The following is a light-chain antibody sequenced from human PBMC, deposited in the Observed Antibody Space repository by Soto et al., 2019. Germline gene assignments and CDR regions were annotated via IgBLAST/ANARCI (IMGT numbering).Light chain of an antibody. V-gene: IGLV2-14*01. CDR3: NSYTTSATYV. Sequence: QSALTQPASESGSPGQSITISCTGTSSDVGYYNYVSWYQHHPGKAPKLMIFEVSNRPSGVSNRFSGSKSGNTASLTISGLQAEDEADYYCNSYTTSATYVFGTGTKVTVL. CDR1: SSDVGYYNY. CDR2: EVS. J-gene: IGLJ1*01.